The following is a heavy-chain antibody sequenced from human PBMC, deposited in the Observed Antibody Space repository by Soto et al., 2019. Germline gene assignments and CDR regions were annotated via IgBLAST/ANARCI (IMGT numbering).Heavy chain of an antibody. Sequence: PVGSLRLSCAASGFSFEDCAMHWVRQAPGKGLEWVSLIIWDGSSTYYADSVKGRFTISRDNSKSSLYLQMNNLRPEDTAFYYCAIGPTTHHYSYLCGMDVWGQGTTVTVSS. J-gene: IGHJ6*02. CDR3: AIGPTTHHYSYLCGMDV. V-gene: IGHV3-43D*04. CDR2: IIWDGSST. CDR1: GFSFEDCA. D-gene: IGHD1-1*01.